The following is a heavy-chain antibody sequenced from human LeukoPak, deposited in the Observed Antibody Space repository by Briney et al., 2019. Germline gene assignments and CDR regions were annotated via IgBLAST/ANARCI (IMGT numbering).Heavy chain of an antibody. CDR2: IRYDGSNK. Sequence: GGSLRLSCAASGFTFSSYGMHWVRQAPGKGLEWVAFIRYDGSNKYYVDSVKGRFTISRDNSKNTLYLQMNSLRAEDTAVYYCAKGYDFWSGYPPYWGQGTLVTVSS. CDR1: GFTFSSYG. CDR3: AKGYDFWSGYPPY. J-gene: IGHJ4*02. V-gene: IGHV3-30*02. D-gene: IGHD3-3*01.